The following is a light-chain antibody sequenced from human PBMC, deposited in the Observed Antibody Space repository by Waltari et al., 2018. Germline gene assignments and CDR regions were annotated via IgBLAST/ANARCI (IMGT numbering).Light chain of an antibody. V-gene: IGLV3-9*01. CDR3: QVWDSSVVV. CDR1: NIGSKN. J-gene: IGLJ2*01. CDR2: RDS. Sequence: SYELTQPLSVSVALGQTARITCGGNNIGSKNVHWYQQKPGQAPVLVIYRDSNRPYGIPERFSGSNSGNTATLTISRAQAGDEADYYCQVWDSSVVVFGGGTKLTVL.